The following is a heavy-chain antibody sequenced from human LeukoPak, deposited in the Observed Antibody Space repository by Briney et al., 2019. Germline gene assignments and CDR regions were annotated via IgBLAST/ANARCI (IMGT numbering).Heavy chain of an antibody. CDR1: GYTSTGYY. V-gene: IGHV1-2*02. D-gene: IGHD4-17*01. J-gene: IGHJ4*02. CDR3: ARQDLRNFDY. Sequence: ASVKVSCKASGYTSTGYYMHWVRQAPGQGLEWMGWINPNSDGTKYAQKFQGRVTMTRDTSITTVYMEVSSLTSDDTAVYYCARQDLRNFDYWGQGTLVTVSS. CDR2: INPNSDGT.